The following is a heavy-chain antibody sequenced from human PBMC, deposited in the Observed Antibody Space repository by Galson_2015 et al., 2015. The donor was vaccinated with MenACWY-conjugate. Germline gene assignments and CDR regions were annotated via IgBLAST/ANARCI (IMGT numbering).Heavy chain of an antibody. CDR1: GSSISRYY. CDR2: SYFRTKI. CDR3: AKSPRVSGLRVSQYYNYLEV. D-gene: IGHD3/OR15-3a*01. V-gene: IGHV4-59*01. J-gene: IGHJ6*03. Sequence: ETLSLACTVSGSSISRYYLNWLRQPPGKRLEWIGKSYFRTKIHYNPSLESRVTLSVDSSNSAVSLRLTSVTAADTAVYYCAKSPRVSGLRVSQYYNYLEVWGKGTTVTVSS.